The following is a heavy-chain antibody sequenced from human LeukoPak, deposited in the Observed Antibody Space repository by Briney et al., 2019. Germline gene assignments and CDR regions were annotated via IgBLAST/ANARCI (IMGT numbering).Heavy chain of an antibody. Sequence: PSETLSLTCTVSGGSISSGGYYWSWIRQHPGKGLEWIGYIYYSGSTYYNPSLKSRVTISVDTSKNQFSLKLSSVTAADTAVYYCARRSSSWYYFDYWGQGTLVTVSS. V-gene: IGHV4-31*03. D-gene: IGHD6-13*01. J-gene: IGHJ4*02. CDR1: GGSISSGGYY. CDR3: ARRSSSWYYFDY. CDR2: IYYSGST.